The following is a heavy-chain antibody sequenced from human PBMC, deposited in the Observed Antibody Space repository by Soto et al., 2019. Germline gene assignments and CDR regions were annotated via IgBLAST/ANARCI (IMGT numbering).Heavy chain of an antibody. CDR1: GGSISSYY. D-gene: IGHD3-9*01. CDR3: ARGVYFDWLSDSNWIDP. J-gene: IGHJ5*02. Sequence: PSETLSLTCTVSGGSISSYYWSWIRQPPGKGLEWIGYIYYSGSTNYNPSLKSRVTISVDTSKNQFSLKLSSVTAADTAVYYCARGVYFDWLSDSNWIDPRGQATLVTVSS. CDR2: IYYSGST. V-gene: IGHV4-59*01.